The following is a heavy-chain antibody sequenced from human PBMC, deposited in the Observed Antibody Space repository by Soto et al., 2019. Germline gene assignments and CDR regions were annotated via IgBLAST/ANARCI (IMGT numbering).Heavy chain of an antibody. CDR2: INPSGGST. CDR1: GYTFTSYY. Sequence: ASVKVSCKASGYTFTSYYMHWVRQAPGQGLEWMGIINPSGGSTSYAQKFQGRVTMTRDTSTSTVYMELSSLRSEDTAVYYCARDHEWERWLKSSYYYGMDVCGQGPNVTVYS. J-gene: IGHJ6*02. D-gene: IGHD1-26*01. V-gene: IGHV1-46*01. CDR3: ARDHEWERWLKSSYYYGMDV.